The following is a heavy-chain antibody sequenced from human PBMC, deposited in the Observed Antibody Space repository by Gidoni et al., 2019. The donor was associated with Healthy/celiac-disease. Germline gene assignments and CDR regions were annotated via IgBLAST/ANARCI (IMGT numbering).Heavy chain of an antibody. CDR2: ISGSGGST. Sequence: EVQLLESGGGLVQPGGSLRLSCATSGFTLSGDARSWVRQAPGKGMEWVSAISGSGGSTYYADSVKGRFTISRDNSKNTLYLQMNSLRAEDTAVSYCAGYFYGPGSQPLSYGMDVWGQGTTVTVSS. CDR3: AGYFYGPGSQPLSYGMDV. V-gene: IGHV3-23*01. CDR1: GFTLSGDA. D-gene: IGHD3-10*01. J-gene: IGHJ6*02.